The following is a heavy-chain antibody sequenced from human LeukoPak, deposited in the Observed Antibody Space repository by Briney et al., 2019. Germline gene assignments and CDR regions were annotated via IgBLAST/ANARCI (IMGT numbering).Heavy chain of an antibody. CDR2: IYYSGST. Sequence: PETLSLTCTVSGGSISSSSYYWGWIRQPPGKGLEWIGSIYYSGSTYYNPSLKSRVTISVDTSKNQFSLKLSSVTAADTAVYYCARSNPRGSGSYDYWGQGTLVTVPS. D-gene: IGHD3-10*01. CDR1: GGSISSSSYY. CDR3: ARSNPRGSGSYDY. V-gene: IGHV4-39*01. J-gene: IGHJ4*02.